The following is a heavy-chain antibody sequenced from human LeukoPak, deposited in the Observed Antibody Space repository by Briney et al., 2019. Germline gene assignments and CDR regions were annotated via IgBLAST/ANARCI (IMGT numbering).Heavy chain of an antibody. CDR1: GFTFSSYE. D-gene: IGHD3-10*02. V-gene: IGHV3-48*03. J-gene: IGHJ6*04. CDR3: AELGITMIGGV. CDR2: ISSSGSTI. Sequence: GGSLRLSCAASGFTFSSYEMNWVRQAPGKGLEWVSYISSSGSTIYYADSVKGRFTISRDNAKNSLYLQMNSLRAEDTPVYYCAELGITMIGGVWGKGTTVTISS.